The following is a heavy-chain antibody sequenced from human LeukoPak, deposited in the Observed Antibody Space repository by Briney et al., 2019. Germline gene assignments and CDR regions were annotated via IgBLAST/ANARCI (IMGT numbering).Heavy chain of an antibody. CDR2: ISYDGSNK. CDR1: GFTFSRYG. D-gene: IGHD3-22*01. J-gene: IGHJ4*02. Sequence: GGSLRLSCAASGFTFSRYGMHWVRQAPGKGLEWVAVISYDGSNKYYADSVKGRFTISRDNSKNTLYLQMNSLRAEDTAVYYCAKDHQHYYDSSGYYYMDYWGQGTLVTVSS. CDR3: AKDHQHYYDSSGYYYMDY. V-gene: IGHV3-30*18.